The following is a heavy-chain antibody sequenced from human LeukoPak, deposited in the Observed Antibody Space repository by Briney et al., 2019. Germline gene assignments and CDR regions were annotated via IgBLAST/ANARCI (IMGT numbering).Heavy chain of an antibody. V-gene: IGHV3-30*18. CDR1: GFTFNSYG. Sequence: GGSLRLSCAASGFTFNSYGMHWVRQAPGKGLEWVAVISYDGSNKYYADSVKGRFTIPRDNSKNTLYLQMSSLRAEDTAVYYCAKGGHYYDRSGGLGYWGQGTLVTVSS. CDR2: ISYDGSNK. D-gene: IGHD3-22*01. CDR3: AKGGHYYDRSGGLGY. J-gene: IGHJ4*02.